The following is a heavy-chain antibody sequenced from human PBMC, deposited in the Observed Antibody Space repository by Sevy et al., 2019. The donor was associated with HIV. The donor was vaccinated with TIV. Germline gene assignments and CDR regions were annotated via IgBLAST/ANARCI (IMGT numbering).Heavy chain of an antibody. J-gene: IGHJ4*02. CDR2: FDPEDGDPEDGKT. Sequence: ASVKVSCKVSGYTLTKLTMHWVRQTPGKGLEWMTTFDPEDGDPEDGKTIYAQKFLGRVTMTEDTSTDTAYMELSSLRSEDTAVYYCATTKDYYDSSGYPFDSWGQRTLVTVSS. V-gene: IGHV1-24*01. CDR1: GYTLTKLT. CDR3: ATTKDYYDSSGYPFDS. D-gene: IGHD3-22*01.